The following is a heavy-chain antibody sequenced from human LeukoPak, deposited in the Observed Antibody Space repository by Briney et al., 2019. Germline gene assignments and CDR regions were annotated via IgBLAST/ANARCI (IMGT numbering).Heavy chain of an antibody. V-gene: IGHV3-33*06. CDR3: AKGNGGYYYYMDV. CDR1: GFTFSNYG. D-gene: IGHD3-16*01. Sequence: PGGSLRLSCAASGFTFSNYGMHWVRQAPGKGLEWVAIIWYDGSNKYYADSVKGRFTISRDNSKNTLYLQMSSLRAEDTAVYYCAKGNGGYYYYMDVWGKGTTVTVSS. CDR2: IWYDGSNK. J-gene: IGHJ6*03.